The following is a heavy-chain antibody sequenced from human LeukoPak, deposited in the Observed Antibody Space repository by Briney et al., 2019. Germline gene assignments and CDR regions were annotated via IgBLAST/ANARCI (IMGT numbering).Heavy chain of an antibody. CDR1: GFTFSSCE. CDR2: ISRTGNTM. CDR3: ARLQYSGTYYYFDY. Sequence: GGSLRLSCAASGFTFSSCEMNWVRQAPGKGLEWVSYISRTGNTMYYADSVKGRFTISRDNAKNSLYLQMNSLRAEDTAVYYCARLQYSGTYYYFDYWGQGTLVTVSS. D-gene: IGHD1-26*01. V-gene: IGHV3-48*03. J-gene: IGHJ4*02.